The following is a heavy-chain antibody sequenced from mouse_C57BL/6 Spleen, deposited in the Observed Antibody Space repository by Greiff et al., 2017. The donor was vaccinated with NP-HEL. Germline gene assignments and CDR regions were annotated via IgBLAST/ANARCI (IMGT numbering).Heavy chain of an antibody. D-gene: IGHD2-13*01. V-gene: IGHV14-4*01. J-gene: IGHJ1*03. Sequence: EVQLQQSGAELVRPGASVKLSCTASGFNIKDDYMHWVKQRPEQGLEWIGWIDPENGDTAYASKFQGKATITADTSSNTAYLQLSSLTSEDTAVYYCTTCEGDPFDVWGTGTTVTVSS. CDR3: TTCEGDPFDV. CDR2: IDPENGDT. CDR1: GFNIKDDY.